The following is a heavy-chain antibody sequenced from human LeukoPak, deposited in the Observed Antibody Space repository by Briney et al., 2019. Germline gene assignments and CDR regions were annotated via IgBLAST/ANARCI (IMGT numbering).Heavy chain of an antibody. CDR2: INHSGST. CDR3: ARGKAGYCSSTSCYLKWFDP. Sequence: SETLSLTCAVYGGSFSGYYWSWIRQPPGKGLEWIGEINHSGSTNYNPSLKRRRTISVDTSKNQFSLNMISVTAPDTAVYYCARGKAGYCSSTSCYLKWFDPWGQGTLVTASS. V-gene: IGHV4-34*01. J-gene: IGHJ5*02. CDR1: GGSFSGYY. D-gene: IGHD2-2*01.